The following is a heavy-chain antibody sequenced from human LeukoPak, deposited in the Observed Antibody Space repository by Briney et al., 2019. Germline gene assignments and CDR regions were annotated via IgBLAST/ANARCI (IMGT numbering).Heavy chain of an antibody. V-gene: IGHV4-30-2*01. CDR3: ASRMVIQPSRLTADY. J-gene: IGHJ4*02. CDR2: IYHSGST. D-gene: IGHD5-18*01. Sequence: SETLSLTCAVSGGSISSGGYSWSWIRQPPGKGLEWIGYIYHSGSTYYNPSLKSRVTISVDTSKNQFSLKLSSVTAADTAVYYCASRMVIQPSRLTADYWGQGTLVTVSS. CDR1: GGSISSGGYS.